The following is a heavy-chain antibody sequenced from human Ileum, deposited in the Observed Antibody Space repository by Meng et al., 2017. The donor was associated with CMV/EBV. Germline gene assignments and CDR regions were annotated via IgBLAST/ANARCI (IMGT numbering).Heavy chain of an antibody. Sequence: ESLKISCAASGFTVSSHYMSWVRQAPGKGLEWIGSIYHSGSVYYNPSLKSRVTMSVDTPKNQFSLRLRSVTAADTAVYYCARDGVVLRLIWFDPWGQGTLVTVSS. D-gene: IGHD2-2*01. CDR1: GFTVSSHY. CDR3: ARDGVVLRLIWFDP. J-gene: IGHJ5*02. CDR2: IYHSGSV. V-gene: IGHV4-38-2*02.